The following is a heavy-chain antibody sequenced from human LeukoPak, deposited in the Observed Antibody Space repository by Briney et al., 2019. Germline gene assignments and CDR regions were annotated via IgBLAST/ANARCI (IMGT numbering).Heavy chain of an antibody. CDR1: GFTFSSYS. V-gene: IGHV3-21*01. Sequence: GGSLRLSCAASGFTFSSYSMNWVRQAPGKGLEWVSSISSSSSYIYYADSVKGRFTISRDNAKNSLYLQMNSLRAEDTAVYYCARDRVSVGIAGPHDYWGQGTLVTVSS. J-gene: IGHJ4*02. CDR3: ARDRVSVGIAGPHDY. CDR2: ISSSSSYI. D-gene: IGHD6-13*01.